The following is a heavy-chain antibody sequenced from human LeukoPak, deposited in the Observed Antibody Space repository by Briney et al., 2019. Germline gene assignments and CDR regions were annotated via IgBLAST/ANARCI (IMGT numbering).Heavy chain of an antibody. J-gene: IGHJ4*02. CDR1: GFTFSDYY. D-gene: IGHD6-19*01. CDR3: ARDRGAVTDVFDY. Sequence: GGSLRLSCVASGFTFSDYYMSWIRQAPGKGLEWVSYIRGSGTTIHYADSVKGRFTISGDNAKNSLYLQVNSLRAEDTAVYYCARDRGAVTDVFDYWGQGTLVTVSS. V-gene: IGHV3-11*04. CDR2: IRGSGTTI.